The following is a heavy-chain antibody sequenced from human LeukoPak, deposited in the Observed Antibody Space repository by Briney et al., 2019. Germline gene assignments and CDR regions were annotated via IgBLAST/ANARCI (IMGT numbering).Heavy chain of an antibody. V-gene: IGHV1-69*06. Sequence: ASVKVSCKASGGTFSSYAISWVRQAPGQGLEWMGGIIPIFGTANYAQKFQGRVTITADKSTSTAYMELSSLRSEDTAVYYCARSYSGSYFDAFDIWGQGTMVTVSS. CDR1: GGTFSSYA. D-gene: IGHD1-26*01. CDR2: IIPIFGTA. CDR3: ARSYSGSYFDAFDI. J-gene: IGHJ3*02.